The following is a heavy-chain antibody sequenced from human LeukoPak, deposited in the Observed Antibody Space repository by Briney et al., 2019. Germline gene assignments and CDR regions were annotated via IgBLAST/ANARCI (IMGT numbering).Heavy chain of an antibody. V-gene: IGHV3-23*01. J-gene: IGHJ4*02. CDR1: GFTFSNYA. D-gene: IGHD6-19*01. CDR2: INDRGIAT. CDR3: ARVAGTRPNYYFDY. Sequence: GGSLRLSCAASGFTFSNYAMSWVRQAPGKGLEWVSTINDRGIATYYADSVKGRFTISRDNAKNSLYLQMNSLRAEDTAVYYCARVAGTRPNYYFDYWGQGTLVTVSS.